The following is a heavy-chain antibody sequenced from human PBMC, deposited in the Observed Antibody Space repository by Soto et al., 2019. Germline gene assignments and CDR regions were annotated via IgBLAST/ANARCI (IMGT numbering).Heavy chain of an antibody. CDR1: GGSFSGYY. J-gene: IGHJ6*02. D-gene: IGHD1-26*01. Sequence: SETLSLTCAVYGGSFSGYYWSWIRQPPGKGLEWIGEINHSGSTNYNPSLKSRVTISVDTSKNQFSLKLSSVTAADTAVYYCARGRGGATRYYYYGMDVWRQGTKVTVSS. CDR2: INHSGST. V-gene: IGHV4-34*01. CDR3: ARGRGGATRYYYYGMDV.